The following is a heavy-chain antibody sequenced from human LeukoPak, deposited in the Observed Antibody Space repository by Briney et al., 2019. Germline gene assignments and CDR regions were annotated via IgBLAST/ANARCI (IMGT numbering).Heavy chain of an antibody. Sequence: GGSLRLSCAASGFTFSSYWMSWVRQAPGKGLEWVANIKQDGSEKYYVDSVKGRFTISRDNAKNSLYLQMNSLRAEDTAVYYCARDSNHDFWSGYQYPSDYWGQGTLVTVSS. J-gene: IGHJ4*02. V-gene: IGHV3-7*01. CDR3: ARDSNHDFWSGYQYPSDY. CDR1: GFTFSSYW. D-gene: IGHD3-3*01. CDR2: IKQDGSEK.